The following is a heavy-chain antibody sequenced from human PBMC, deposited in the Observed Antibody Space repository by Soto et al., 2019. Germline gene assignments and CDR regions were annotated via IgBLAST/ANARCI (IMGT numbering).Heavy chain of an antibody. V-gene: IGHV3-9*01. CDR2: ISWNSGSI. Sequence: EVPLVESGGGLVQPGRSLRLSCAASGFTFDDYAMHWVRQAPGKGLEWVSGISWNSGSIGYADSVKGRFTISRDNAKNSLYLQMNSLRAEDTALYYCARAYGAIDYWGQGTLVTVSS. CDR1: GFTFDDYA. J-gene: IGHJ4*02. D-gene: IGHD4-17*01. CDR3: ARAYGAIDY.